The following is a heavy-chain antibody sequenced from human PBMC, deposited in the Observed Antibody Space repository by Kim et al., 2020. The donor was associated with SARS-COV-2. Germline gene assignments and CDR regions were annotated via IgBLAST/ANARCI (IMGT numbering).Heavy chain of an antibody. V-gene: IGHV2-5*01. J-gene: IGHJ4*02. Sequence: RSSPSLKSRLTITKDTSKNQVVLTMTNMDPVDTATYYCAHYSSSWYYFDYWGQGTLVTVSS. CDR3: AHYSSSWYYFDY. D-gene: IGHD6-13*01.